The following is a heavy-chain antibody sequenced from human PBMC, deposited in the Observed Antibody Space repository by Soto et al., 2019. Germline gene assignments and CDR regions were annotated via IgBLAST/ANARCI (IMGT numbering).Heavy chain of an antibody. CDR3: ARGYYVSGSFYFDY. D-gene: IGHD3-10*01. Sequence: PGGSLRLSCAASGFTFSSYWMSWVRQAPGKGLEWVAVIYYDGSNKYYADSVKGRFTISRDNSKDTLFLQMNSLRAEDTAVYYCARGYYVSGSFYFDYWGQGTLVTVSS. CDR2: IYYDGSNK. CDR1: GFTFSSYW. J-gene: IGHJ4*02. V-gene: IGHV3-33*08.